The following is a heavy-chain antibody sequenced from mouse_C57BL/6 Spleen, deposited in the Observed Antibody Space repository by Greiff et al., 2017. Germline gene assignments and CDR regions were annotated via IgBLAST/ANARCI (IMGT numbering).Heavy chain of an antibody. CDR2: ISNLAYSI. V-gene: IGHV5-15*04. D-gene: IGHD1-1*01. CDR3: ASLTTVSYAMDY. J-gene: IGHJ4*01. Sequence: EVMLVESGGGLVQPGGSLKLSCAASGFTFSDYGMAWVRQAPRKGPEWVAFISNLAYSIYYADTVTGRFTISRENAKNTLYLEMSSLRSEDTAMYYCASLTTVSYAMDYWGQGTSVTDSS. CDR1: GFTFSDYG.